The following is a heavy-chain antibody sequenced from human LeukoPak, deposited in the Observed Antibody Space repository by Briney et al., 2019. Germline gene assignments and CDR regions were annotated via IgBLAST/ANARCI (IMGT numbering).Heavy chain of an antibody. Sequence: SETLSLTCTVSGGSMNGHHWTWIRQPPGKGLELIGHIYYTGSTTYSPSLKGRVTISIDTSLNQFSLELSSVTSTDTAVYFCAGLSPGCDTYSCYLPSWGLGILVSVSS. CDR3: AGLSPGCDTYSCYLPS. CDR2: IYYTGST. J-gene: IGHJ5*02. CDR1: GGSMNGHH. V-gene: IGHV4-59*11. D-gene: IGHD2-2*01.